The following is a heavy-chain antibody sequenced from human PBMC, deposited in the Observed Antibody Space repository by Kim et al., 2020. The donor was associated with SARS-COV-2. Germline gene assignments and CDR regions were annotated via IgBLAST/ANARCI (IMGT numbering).Heavy chain of an antibody. CDR2: INPSSGST. J-gene: IGHJ5*02. Sequence: ASVKVSCKASGYPFTTSYIHWVRQAPGQGLEWMGMINPSSGSTTYARKFQGRVTFTRDTSTSTVYMDLSSLRSEDSAVYYCARDQRNPNYYDTGDIWFDPWGQGSLVTVSS. CDR1: GYPFTTSY. V-gene: IGHV1-46*01. CDR3: ARDQRNPNYYDTGDIWFDP. D-gene: IGHD3-22*01.